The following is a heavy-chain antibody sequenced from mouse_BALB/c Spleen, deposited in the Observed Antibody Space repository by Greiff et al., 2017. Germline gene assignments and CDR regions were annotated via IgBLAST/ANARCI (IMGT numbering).Heavy chain of an antibody. J-gene: IGHJ2*01. CDR3: TYGSPSY. CDR2: IYPGSGST. Sequence: LQQPGSELVRPGASVKLSCKASGYTFTSYWMHWVKQRPGQGLEWIGNIYPGSGSTNYDEKFKSKATLTVDTSSSTAYMQLSSLSSEDSAVYYCTYGSPSYWGQGTTLTVSS. D-gene: IGHD1-1*01. CDR1: GYTFTSYW. V-gene: IGHV1S22*01.